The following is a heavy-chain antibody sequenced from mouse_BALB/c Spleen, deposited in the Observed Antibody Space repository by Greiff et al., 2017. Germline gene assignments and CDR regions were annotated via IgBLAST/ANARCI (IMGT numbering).Heavy chain of an antibody. Sequence: EVMLVESGGGLVQPGGSRKLSCAASGFTFSSFGMHWVRQAPEKGLEWVAYISSGSSTIYYADTVKGRFTISRDNPKNTLFLQMTSLRSEDTAMYYCARWEASSGTMDYWGQGTSVTVSS. CDR1: GFTFSSFG. CDR2: ISSGSSTI. V-gene: IGHV5-17*02. J-gene: IGHJ4*01. D-gene: IGHD4-1*01. CDR3: ARWEASSGTMDY.